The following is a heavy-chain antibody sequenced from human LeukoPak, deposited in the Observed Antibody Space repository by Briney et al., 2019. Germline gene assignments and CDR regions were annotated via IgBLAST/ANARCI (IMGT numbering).Heavy chain of an antibody. Sequence: ASVKVSCKASGGTFSSYAISWVRQAPGQGLEWMGWISAYNGNTNYAQKLQGRVTMTTDTSTSTAYMELRSLRSDDTAVYYCASSLRNDAFDIWGQGTMVTVSS. V-gene: IGHV1-18*01. J-gene: IGHJ3*02. D-gene: IGHD5/OR15-5a*01. CDR2: ISAYNGNT. CDR3: ASSLRNDAFDI. CDR1: GGTFSSYA.